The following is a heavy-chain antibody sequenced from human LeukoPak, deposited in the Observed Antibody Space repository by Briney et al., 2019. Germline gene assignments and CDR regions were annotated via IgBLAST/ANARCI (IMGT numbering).Heavy chain of an antibody. Sequence: PSETLSLTCTVSGGSISSYYWSWIRQPPGKGLEWIGYIYYSGSTNYNPSLKSRVTISVDTSKNQFSLKLSSVTAADTAVYYCARAGGYYYGSGRRDAFDIWGQGTMVTVSS. J-gene: IGHJ3*02. CDR3: ARAGGYYYGSGRRDAFDI. V-gene: IGHV4-59*01. CDR1: GGSISSYY. CDR2: IYYSGST. D-gene: IGHD3-10*01.